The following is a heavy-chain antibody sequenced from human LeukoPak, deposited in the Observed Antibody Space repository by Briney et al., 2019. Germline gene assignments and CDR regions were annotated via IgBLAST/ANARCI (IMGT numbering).Heavy chain of an antibody. CDR2: INPNSGGT. CDR3: ATTYSSSFWYFQH. Sequence: ASVKVSCKSSGYTFTGYYMHWVRQAPGQGLKWMGWINPNSGGTNYAQKFQGRVTMTRDTSISTAYMELSRLRSDDTAVYYCATTYSSSFWYFQHWGQGTLVTVSS. V-gene: IGHV1-2*02. D-gene: IGHD6-13*01. CDR1: GYTFTGYY. J-gene: IGHJ1*01.